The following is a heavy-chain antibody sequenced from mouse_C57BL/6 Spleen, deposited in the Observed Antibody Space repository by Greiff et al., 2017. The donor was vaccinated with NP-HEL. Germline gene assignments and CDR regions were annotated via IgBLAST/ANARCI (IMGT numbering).Heavy chain of an antibody. CDR1: GYTFTSYW. D-gene: IGHD1-1*01. Sequence: QVQLQQSGAELVKPGASVKLSCKASGYTFTSYWMHWVKQRPGRGLEWIGRIDPNSGGTKYNEKFKSKATLTVDKPSSTAYMQLSSLTSEDSAVYYCASPSTVVATDWYFDVWGTGTTVTVSS. V-gene: IGHV1-72*01. CDR2: IDPNSGGT. CDR3: ASPSTVVATDWYFDV. J-gene: IGHJ1*03.